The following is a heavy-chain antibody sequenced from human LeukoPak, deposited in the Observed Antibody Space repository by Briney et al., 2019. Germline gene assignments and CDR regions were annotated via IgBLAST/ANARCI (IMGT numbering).Heavy chain of an antibody. CDR3: ARNLLGIAVAGS. D-gene: IGHD6-13*01. CDR2: VYYTGST. Sequence: SETLSLTCSVSGGSVNTYYWSWIRQPPGKGLEWIGYVYYTGSTNYNPSLKSRVTIFEDKSKNQFSLRLSSVTAVDTAVYYCARNLLGIAVAGSWGQGILVTVSS. CDR1: GGSVNTYY. V-gene: IGHV4-59*02. J-gene: IGHJ5*02.